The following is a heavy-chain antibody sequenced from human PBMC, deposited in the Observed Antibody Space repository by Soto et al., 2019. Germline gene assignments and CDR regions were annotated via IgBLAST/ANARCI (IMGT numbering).Heavy chain of an antibody. CDR3: AREGGSLAPDAFDI. D-gene: IGHD1-26*01. CDR1: GYTFTSYG. Sequence: QVQLVQSGAEVKKPGASVKVSCKASGYTFTSYGISWVRQAPGQGLEWMGWISTYNGNTNYAQKLQGRVTMSTETTLSASYMELRSLRSDDTAVYYCAREGGSLAPDAFDIWGQGTMVAVSS. J-gene: IGHJ3*02. CDR2: ISTYNGNT. V-gene: IGHV1-18*01.